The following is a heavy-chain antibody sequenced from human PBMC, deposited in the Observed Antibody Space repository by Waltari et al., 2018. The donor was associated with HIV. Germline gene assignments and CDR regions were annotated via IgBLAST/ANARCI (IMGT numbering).Heavy chain of an antibody. J-gene: IGHJ5*02. V-gene: IGHV3-30*02. Sequence: QVQLVESGGGVVQPGGSLRLSCAASGFTFSSYGMHWVRQAPGKGLEWVAFIRYDGSNKYYADSAKGRFTISRDNSKNTLYLQMNSLRAEDTAVYYCAKSSSGSGYYYDAWGQGTLVTVSS. CDR1: GFTFSSYG. D-gene: IGHD3-22*01. CDR2: IRYDGSNK. CDR3: AKSSSGSGYYYDA.